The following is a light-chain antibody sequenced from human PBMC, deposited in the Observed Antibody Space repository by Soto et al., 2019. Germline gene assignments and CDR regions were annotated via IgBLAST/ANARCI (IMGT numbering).Light chain of an antibody. CDR2: GAS. J-gene: IGKJ1*01. CDR1: QSVSSS. V-gene: IGKV3-15*01. Sequence: IVMTQSPAPLSVSPGERATLSCRASQSVSSSLAWYQQKPGQAPRLLIYGASTRATGIPARFSGSGSGTEFTLTISSLQSEDFAVYYCQQYNNWWTFGQGTKVEIK. CDR3: QQYNNWWT.